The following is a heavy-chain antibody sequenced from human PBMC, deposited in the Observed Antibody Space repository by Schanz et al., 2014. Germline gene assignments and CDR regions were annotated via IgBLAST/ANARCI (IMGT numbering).Heavy chain of an antibody. D-gene: IGHD3-22*01. J-gene: IGHJ4*02. CDR2: ISGSGGSK. CDR1: GFTFSTYA. Sequence: EVQLLDSGGGLVQPGGSLRLSCAASGFTFSTYAMSWVRQAPGKGLEWVSAISGSGGSKYYADSVKGRFTISRDNSKNTLYLQMNSLRAEDTAVYYCAKDPSHGDYDYYFDYWGQGTLVTVSS. V-gene: IGHV3-23*01. CDR3: AKDPSHGDYDYYFDY.